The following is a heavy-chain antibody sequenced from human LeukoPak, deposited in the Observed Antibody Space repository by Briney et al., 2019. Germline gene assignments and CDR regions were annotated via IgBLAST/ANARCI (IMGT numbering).Heavy chain of an antibody. J-gene: IGHJ5*02. CDR2: IYPGDSRT. V-gene: IGHV5-51*01. CDR3: ACREFTSPWSDP. Sequence: GESLKISCKGSGDTFATYWIGWVRQVPGKGLEWMGVIYPGDSRTRYNPSFQGQVTISADKSISTAYLHWRSLKASDTAMYYCACREFTSPWSDPWGRGTLVTVSS. CDR1: GDTFATYW. D-gene: IGHD2-2*01.